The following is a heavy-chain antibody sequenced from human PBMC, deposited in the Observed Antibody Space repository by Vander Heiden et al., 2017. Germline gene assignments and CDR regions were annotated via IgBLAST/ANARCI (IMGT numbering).Heavy chain of an antibody. CDR2: IYYGGST. J-gene: IGHJ3*02. CDR3: ARLYDYGDFKI. Sequence: QLQLQESGPGLVKPAETLSLTSTDSGCPISIIGYYWGWIGQPPGKGLEWIRSIYYGGSTYYNPSLKSRLTISVDTSKNQFSMKLSSVTAADTAVYYCARLYDYGDFKIWRQATMVTVSS. D-gene: IGHD4-17*01. CDR1: GCPISIIGYY. V-gene: IGHV4-39*01.